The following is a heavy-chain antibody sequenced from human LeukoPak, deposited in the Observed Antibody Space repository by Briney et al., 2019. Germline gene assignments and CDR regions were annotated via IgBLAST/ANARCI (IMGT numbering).Heavy chain of an antibody. D-gene: IGHD3-9*01. Sequence: SVKVSCKASGGTFSSYAISWVRQAPGQGLEWMGGIIPIFGTANYAQKFQGRVTITADESTSTAYMELSSLRSEDTAVYYCARVLLYDILTGYYYFDYWGQGTLVTVSS. J-gene: IGHJ4*02. V-gene: IGHV1-69*13. CDR2: IIPIFGTA. CDR1: GGTFSSYA. CDR3: ARVLLYDILTGYYYFDY.